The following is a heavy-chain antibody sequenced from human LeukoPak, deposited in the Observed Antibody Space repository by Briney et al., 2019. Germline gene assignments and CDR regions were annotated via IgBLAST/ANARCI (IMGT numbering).Heavy chain of an antibody. V-gene: IGHV4-59*12. CDR2: IHYSGST. CDR1: GGSISSYY. J-gene: IGHJ6*03. Sequence: SETLSLTCTVSGGSISSYYWGWIRQPPGKGLEWIGYIHYSGSTNYNPSLKSRVTMSVDTSKNQFSLKLSSVTAADTAVYYCARATFHYGSGSYYLGRYYYYYMDVWGKGTTVTISS. CDR3: ARATFHYGSGSYYLGRYYYYYMDV. D-gene: IGHD3-10*01.